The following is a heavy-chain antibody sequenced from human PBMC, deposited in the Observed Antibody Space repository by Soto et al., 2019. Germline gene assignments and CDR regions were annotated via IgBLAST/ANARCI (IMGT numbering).Heavy chain of an antibody. J-gene: IGHJ6*02. CDR1: GATFSSYA. V-gene: IGHV1-69*11. Sequence: QVHLVQSGAEVKKPGSSAKVSCRASGATFSSYAISWVRQAPGQGLEWMGGIIPILGTANYAQKFRGRVTIIADESTSTAYMERSSLRSEDTAVYDGARPAMVRGRGLGYYGMDVWGRGTRVTVSS. CDR2: IIPILGTA. D-gene: IGHD3-10*01. CDR3: ARPAMVRGRGLGYYGMDV.